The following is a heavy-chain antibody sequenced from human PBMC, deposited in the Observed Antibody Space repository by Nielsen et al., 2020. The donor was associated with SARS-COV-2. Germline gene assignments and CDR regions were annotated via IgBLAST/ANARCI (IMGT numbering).Heavy chain of an antibody. CDR2: IYYSGST. J-gene: IGHJ4*02. D-gene: IGHD5-18*01. V-gene: IGHV4-59*08. CDR3: ARLRYSYGSPRLDY. Sequence: SETLSLTCTVSGGSITSDYWTWIRQPPGKGLEWIGNIYYSGSTRYNSSLKSRVIISVDISKNQVSLKLTSVTAADTAVYYCARLRYSYGSPRLDYWGQGTLVTVSS. CDR1: GGSITSDY.